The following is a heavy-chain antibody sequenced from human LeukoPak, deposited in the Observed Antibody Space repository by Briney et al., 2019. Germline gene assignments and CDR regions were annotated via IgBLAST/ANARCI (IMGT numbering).Heavy chain of an antibody. J-gene: IGHJ4*02. CDR3: AMGIHQKNDY. D-gene: IGHD5-18*01. Sequence: GGSLRLSCTTSGFTFSTYSMNWVRQAPGKGLEWVSSIGSSSSYIYYADSVKGRFTISRDNAKNSLYLQMNSLRAEDTAVYYCAMGIHQKNDYWGQGTLVTVSS. CDR1: GFTFSTYS. V-gene: IGHV3-21*01. CDR2: IGSSSSYI.